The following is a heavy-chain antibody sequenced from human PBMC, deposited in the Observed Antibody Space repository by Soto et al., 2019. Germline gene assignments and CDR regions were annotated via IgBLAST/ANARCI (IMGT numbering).Heavy chain of an antibody. CDR3: ARGLPANY. CDR1: GESVRDYF. V-gene: IGHV4-34*01. Sequence: QVQLQQWGAGLLKPSETLSLTCAVFGESVRDYFWSWIRQPPGKGLEWIGEVTYSGSTNYNPSLKSRVTMSGDTSENRFSLQLRSVTAADAAVYYCARGLPANYWGQGTLVTVSS. CDR2: VTYSGST. J-gene: IGHJ4*02.